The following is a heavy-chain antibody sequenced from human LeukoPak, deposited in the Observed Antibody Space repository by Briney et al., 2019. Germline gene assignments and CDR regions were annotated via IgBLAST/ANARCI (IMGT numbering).Heavy chain of an antibody. Sequence: PSETLSLTCAVSGYSISSGYYWGWIRQPPGKGLEWIGGIYHSGSTYYNPSLKSRVTISVDTSKNQFSLKLSSVTAADTAVYYCARVVYYDSSGYVIYFDYWGQGTLVTVSS. J-gene: IGHJ4*02. CDR1: GYSISSGYY. V-gene: IGHV4-38-2*01. CDR2: IYHSGST. D-gene: IGHD3-22*01. CDR3: ARVVYYDSSGYVIYFDY.